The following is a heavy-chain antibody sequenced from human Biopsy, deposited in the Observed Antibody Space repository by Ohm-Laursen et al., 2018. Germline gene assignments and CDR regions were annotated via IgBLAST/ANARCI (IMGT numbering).Heavy chain of an antibody. J-gene: IGHJ3*02. CDR1: GESMGTYY. CDR2: ISYSRDT. Sequence: SDTLSLTCTVSGESMGTYYWSWIRQAPGKGLEWIGYISYSRDTNYNPSLKSRITISVDTSKNQFSLKLTSVTAADTAVYYCAKHGSGWTGDDAFHIWGQGTMVTVSS. CDR3: AKHGSGWTGDDAFHI. D-gene: IGHD6-19*01. V-gene: IGHV4-59*08.